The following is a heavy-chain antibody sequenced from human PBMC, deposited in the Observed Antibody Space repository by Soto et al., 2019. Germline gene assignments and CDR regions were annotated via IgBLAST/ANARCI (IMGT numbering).Heavy chain of an antibody. Sequence: PGGSLRLSCAASGFTFSSYDMHWVRQATGKGLEWVSAIGTAGDTYYPGSVKGRFTIPRENAKNSLYLQMNSLRAGDTAVYYCARGGYSGYAHYYYYYMDVWGKGTTVTVSS. CDR1: GFTFSSYD. CDR3: ARGGYSGYAHYYYYYMDV. D-gene: IGHD5-12*01. CDR2: IGTAGDT. J-gene: IGHJ6*03. V-gene: IGHV3-13*01.